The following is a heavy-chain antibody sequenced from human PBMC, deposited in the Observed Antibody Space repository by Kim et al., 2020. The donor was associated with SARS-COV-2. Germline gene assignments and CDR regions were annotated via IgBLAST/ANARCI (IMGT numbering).Heavy chain of an antibody. CDR2: ISYDGSNK. Sequence: GGSLRLSCAASGFTFSTYAMHWVRQAPGKGLEWVAVISYDGSNKYYADSVKGRFTISRDNSKNTLYLQMNSLRAEDTVVYYCARGSLYQIAAAFVYWGQGTLVTVSS. D-gene: IGHD6-13*01. J-gene: IGHJ4*02. CDR1: GFTFSTYA. V-gene: IGHV3-30-3*01. CDR3: ARGSLYQIAAAFVY.